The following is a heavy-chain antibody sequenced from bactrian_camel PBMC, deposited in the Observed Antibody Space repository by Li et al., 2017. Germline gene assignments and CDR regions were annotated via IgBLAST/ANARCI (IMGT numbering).Heavy chain of an antibody. Sequence: VQLVESGGGSVNEGESLRVSCVASGFNFVTGRYCMAWFRQAPGKEREGVAGINAVDRTIYADSVKGRFTISKDNTKNILYLQMDNLKPEDSATYRCAASWDVTAREALGNIARPEFGHWGDGTQVTVS. CDR3: AASWDVTAREALGNIARPEFGH. V-gene: IGHV3S55*01. J-gene: IGHJ6*01. CDR1: GFNFVTGRYC. D-gene: IGHD4*01. CDR2: INAVDRT.